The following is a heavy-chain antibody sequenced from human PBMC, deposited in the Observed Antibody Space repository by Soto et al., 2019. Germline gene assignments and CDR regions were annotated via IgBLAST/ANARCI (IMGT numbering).Heavy chain of an antibody. D-gene: IGHD2-15*01. J-gene: IGHJ6*02. CDR1: GGTFSSYA. V-gene: IGHV1-69*13. CDR3: ASYCSGGSCYSVPGYGMDV. Sequence: SVKVSCKASGGTFSSYAISWVRQAPGQGLEWMGGIIPIFGTANYAQKFQGRVTITADESTSTAYMELSSLRSEDTAVYYCASYCSGGSCYSVPGYGMDVWGQGTTVTVSS. CDR2: IIPIFGTA.